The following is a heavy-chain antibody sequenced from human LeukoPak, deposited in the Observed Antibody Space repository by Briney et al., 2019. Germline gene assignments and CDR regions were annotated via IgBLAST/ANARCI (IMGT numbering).Heavy chain of an antibody. CDR1: GYTFTCYY. CDR2: INPNSGGT. Sequence: ASVKVSCKASGYTFTCYYMHWVRQAPGQGLEWMGWINPNSGGTNYAQKFQGRVTMTRDTSISTAYMELSRLRSDDTAVYYCARGEITIFGVVIPFDPWGQGTLVTVSS. J-gene: IGHJ5*02. V-gene: IGHV1-2*02. D-gene: IGHD3-3*01. CDR3: ARGEITIFGVVIPFDP.